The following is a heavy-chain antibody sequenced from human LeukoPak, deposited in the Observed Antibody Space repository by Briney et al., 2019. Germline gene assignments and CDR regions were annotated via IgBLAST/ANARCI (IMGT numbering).Heavy chain of an antibody. J-gene: IGHJ3*02. D-gene: IGHD3-3*01. Sequence: SGGSLRLSCAASGFTFNNYWMAWVRQAPGKGLEWVANIKQDGSEKYYVDSVKGRFTISRDNAKNSLYLQMNSLRAEDTAVSYCARDGFSRISVFGVVSDAFDIWGQGTLVTVSS. CDR3: ARDGFSRISVFGVVSDAFDI. CDR1: GFTFNNYW. V-gene: IGHV3-7*01. CDR2: IKQDGSEK.